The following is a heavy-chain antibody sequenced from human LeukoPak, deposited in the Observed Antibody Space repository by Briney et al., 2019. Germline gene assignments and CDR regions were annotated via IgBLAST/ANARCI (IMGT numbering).Heavy chain of an antibody. V-gene: IGHV3-74*01. J-gene: IGHJ4*02. CDR3: ARDGITMVRGVIGY. D-gene: IGHD3-10*01. CDR2: INSDGSST. CDR1: GFTFSSYW. Sequence: GGSLRLSCAASGFTFSSYWMHWVRQAPGKGLVCVSRINSDGSSTSYADSVKGRFTISRDNAKNTLYLQMNSLRAEDTAVYYCARDGITMVRGVIGYRGQGTLVTVSS.